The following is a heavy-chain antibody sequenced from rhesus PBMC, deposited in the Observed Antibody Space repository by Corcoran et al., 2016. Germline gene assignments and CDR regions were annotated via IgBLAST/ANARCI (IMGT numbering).Heavy chain of an antibody. CDR2: IYWDDDK. CDR1: GFSISTSGMG. V-gene: IGHV2-174*01. CDR3: ARITLRQLSVGY. D-gene: IGHD6-25*01. Sequence: QVTLKESGPALVKPTQTLTLTCTLSGFSISTSGMGVGWIRQPPGKALEWLALIYWDDDKYYSTSLKSRLTISKDTSKNQVVLTMTNMDPVDTATYYCARITLRQLSVGYWGQGVLVTVSS. J-gene: IGHJ4*01.